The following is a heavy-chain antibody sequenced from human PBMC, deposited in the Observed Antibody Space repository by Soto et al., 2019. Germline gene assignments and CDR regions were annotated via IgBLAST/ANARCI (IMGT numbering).Heavy chain of an antibody. CDR2: IYYSGST. Sequence: QVQLQESGPGLVKPSQTLSLTCTVSGGSISSGDYYWSWIRQPPGKGLEWIGYIYYSGSTYYNPSLKSRVTISVDASKNQFALKLSSVTAADTAVYYCARERGYSYGGLHAFDIWGQGTMVTVSS. D-gene: IGHD5-18*01. CDR3: ARERGYSYGGLHAFDI. CDR1: GGSISSGDYY. V-gene: IGHV4-30-4*01. J-gene: IGHJ3*02.